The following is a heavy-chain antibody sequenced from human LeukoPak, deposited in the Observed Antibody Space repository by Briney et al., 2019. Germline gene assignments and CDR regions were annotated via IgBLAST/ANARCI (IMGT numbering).Heavy chain of an antibody. CDR2: IRYDGSNK. J-gene: IGHJ3*02. CDR3: ARAGGYSYGYRFTFDAFDI. Sequence: GGSLRLSCAASGFTFSSYGMHWVRQAPGKGLEWVAFIRYDGSNKYYADSVKGRFTISRDNSKNTLYLQMNSLRAEDTAVYYCARAGGYSYGYRFTFDAFDIWGQGTMVTVSS. V-gene: IGHV3-30*02. CDR1: GFTFSSYG. D-gene: IGHD5-18*01.